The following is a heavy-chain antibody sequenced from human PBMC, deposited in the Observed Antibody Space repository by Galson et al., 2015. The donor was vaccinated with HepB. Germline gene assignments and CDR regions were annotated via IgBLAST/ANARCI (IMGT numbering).Heavy chain of an antibody. V-gene: IGHV1-18*04. D-gene: IGHD6-13*01. CDR3: ARDQADSSSWSYSDS. CDR1: GYTFTDYG. J-gene: IGHJ4*02. Sequence: SVKVSCKASGYTFTDYGFSWVRQAPGQGLEWMGWINTYNGNTNYAQRLQGRVAMTTDTSTSTAYMELRSLRSDDTAVYYCARDQADSSSWSYSDSWSQGTLVTASS. CDR2: INTYNGNT.